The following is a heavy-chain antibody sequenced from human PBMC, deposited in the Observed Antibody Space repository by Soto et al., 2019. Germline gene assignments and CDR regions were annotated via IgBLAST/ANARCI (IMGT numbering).Heavy chain of an antibody. Sequence: GGSLRLSCAASGFTFSNYAMSWARQAPGKGLEWVSVISGRGSSKYYANSVKGRFTISRDNSKNTLFLQMNSLRVEDTAVYYCAKDPGTVTVTVDFWGQGTLVTVSS. CDR1: GFTFSNYA. V-gene: IGHV3-23*01. CDR2: ISGRGSSK. D-gene: IGHD5-18*01. J-gene: IGHJ4*02. CDR3: AKDPGTVTVTVDF.